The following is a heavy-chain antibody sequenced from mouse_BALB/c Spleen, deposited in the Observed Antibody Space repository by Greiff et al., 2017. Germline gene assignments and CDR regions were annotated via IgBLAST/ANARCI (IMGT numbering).Heavy chain of an antibody. V-gene: IGHV3-1*02. CDR3: AREDYYGSRPFDY. CDR2: IHYSGST. CDR1: GYSITSGYS. D-gene: IGHD1-1*01. Sequence: EVKLLESGPDLVKPSQSLSLTCTVTGYSITSGYSWHWIRQFPGNKLEWMGYIHYSGSTNYNPSLKSRIAITRDTSKNQFLLQLNSVTTEDTATYYCAREDYYGSRPFDYWGQGTTLTVSS. J-gene: IGHJ2*01.